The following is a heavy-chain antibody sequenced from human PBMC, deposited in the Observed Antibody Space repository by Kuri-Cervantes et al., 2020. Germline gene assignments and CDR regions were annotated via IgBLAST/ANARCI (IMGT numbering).Heavy chain of an antibody. D-gene: IGHD6-13*01. CDR2: ISSSGSTI. CDR1: GFTFSDYY. J-gene: IGHJ4*02. CDR3: AREGTIAAAPTFDY. Sequence: GESLKISRAASGFTFSDYYMSWIRQAPGKGLEWVSYISSSGSTIYYADSVKGRFTISRDNTKNTLYLQMNSLRAEDTAVYYCAREGTIAAAPTFDYWGQGTLVTVSS. V-gene: IGHV3-11*04.